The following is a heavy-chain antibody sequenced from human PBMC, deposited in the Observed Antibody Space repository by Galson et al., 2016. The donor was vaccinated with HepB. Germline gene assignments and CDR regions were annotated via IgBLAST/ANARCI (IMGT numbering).Heavy chain of an antibody. CDR1: GYTFTTYA. CDR3: ARGHIVATVDYYYYGLDV. CDR2: INAANGDT. D-gene: IGHD5-12*01. Sequence: SVKVSCKASGYTFTTYAMYWVRQATGQRLEWMGWINAANGDTKYSQKLQGRGTITWDTSANTAYMELSSLRSEDTAVYYCARGHIVATVDYYYYGLDVWGQGTTVTVSS. J-gene: IGHJ6*02. V-gene: IGHV1-3*01.